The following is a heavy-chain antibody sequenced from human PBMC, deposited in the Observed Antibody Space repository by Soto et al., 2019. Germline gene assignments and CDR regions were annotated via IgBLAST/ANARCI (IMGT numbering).Heavy chain of an antibody. Sequence: SVKVSCKASGGTFSSYAISWVRQAPGQGLEWMGGIIPIFGTANYAQKFQGRVTITADESTSTAYMELSSLRSEDTAVYYCARDNPGYCSGGSCYYFDYWGQGTLVTVSS. CDR3: ARDNPGYCSGGSCYYFDY. J-gene: IGHJ4*02. D-gene: IGHD2-15*01. CDR2: IIPIFGTA. CDR1: GGTFSSYA. V-gene: IGHV1-69*13.